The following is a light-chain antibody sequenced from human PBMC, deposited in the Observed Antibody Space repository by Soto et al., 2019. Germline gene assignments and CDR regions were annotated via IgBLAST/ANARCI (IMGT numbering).Light chain of an antibody. CDR3: RSYTSSSTFRYV. J-gene: IGLJ1*01. CDR2: DVS. V-gene: IGLV2-14*01. Sequence: QSALTQPASVSGSPGQSITISCTGTSSDVVGYNYVSWYQQHPGKAPKLMIYDVSNRPSGVSNRFSGSKSGNTASLTISGLQAEDEADYYCRSYTSSSTFRYVFGTGTKVTVL. CDR1: SSDVVGYNY.